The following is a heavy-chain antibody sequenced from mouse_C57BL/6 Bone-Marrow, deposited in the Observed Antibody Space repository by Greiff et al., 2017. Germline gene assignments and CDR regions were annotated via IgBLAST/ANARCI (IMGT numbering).Heavy chain of an antibody. Sequence: VKLQESGAELARPGASVKLSCKAYGYTFTSYGISWVKQRTGQGLEWIGEIYPRSGNTYYNEKFKGKATLTADKSSSTAYMELRSLTSEDSAVYFCARNGYYSYYFDYWGQGTTRTVSS. CDR3: ARNGYYSYYFDY. V-gene: IGHV1-81*01. D-gene: IGHD2-3*01. CDR1: GYTFTSYG. CDR2: IYPRSGNT. J-gene: IGHJ2*01.